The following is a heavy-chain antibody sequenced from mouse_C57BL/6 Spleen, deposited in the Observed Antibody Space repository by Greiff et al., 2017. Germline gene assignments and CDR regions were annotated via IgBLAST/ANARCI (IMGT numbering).Heavy chain of an antibody. V-gene: IGHV1-52*01. CDR2: IDPSDSET. J-gene: IGHJ1*03. CDR3: ARKGVYRGYFDV. Sequence: QVQLQQPGAELVRPGSSVKLSCKASGYTFTSYWMHWVKQRPIQGLEWIGNIDPSDSETNYNQKFKDKATLTVDKSSSTAYMQLSSLTAEDSAVYYCARKGVYRGYFDVWGTGTTVTVSS. CDR1: GYTFTSYW.